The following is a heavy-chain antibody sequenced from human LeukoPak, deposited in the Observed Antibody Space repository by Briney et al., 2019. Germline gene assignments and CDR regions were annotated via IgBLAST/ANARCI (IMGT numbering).Heavy chain of an antibody. V-gene: IGHV5-51*01. J-gene: IGHJ5*02. CDR3: ARLAPEYADYWFDP. CDR2: IYPLDSII. CDR1: GYDFSTKW. D-gene: IGHD2-8*01. Sequence: GESLKISCQTSGYDFSTKWIGWVRQMPGKGLEWMGIIYPLDSIIRHSPSFRGLVTISADRSINTAYLQWTSLKPSDTAIYYCARLAPEYADYWFDPWGQGTLVTVSS.